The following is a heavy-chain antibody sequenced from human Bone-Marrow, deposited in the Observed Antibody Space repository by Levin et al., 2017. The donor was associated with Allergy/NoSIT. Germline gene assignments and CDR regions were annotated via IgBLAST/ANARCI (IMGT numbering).Heavy chain of an antibody. CDR3: ASWAMFYYDGSDFDYFYYGMDV. CDR1: GLSFSNYD. V-gene: IGHV3-21*06. Sequence: SGGSLRLSCAASGLSFSNYDMNWVRQAPGKGLEWVSSISGGSSRIYYADSVKGRFTISRDNAKNSLYLQMNSLRVENTAVYYCASWAMFYYDGSDFDYFYYGMDVWGQGTTVTVSS. CDR2: ISGGSSRI. J-gene: IGHJ6*02. D-gene: IGHD3-16*01.